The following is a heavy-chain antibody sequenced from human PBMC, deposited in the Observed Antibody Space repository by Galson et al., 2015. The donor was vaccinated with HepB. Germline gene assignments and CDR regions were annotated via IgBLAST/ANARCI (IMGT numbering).Heavy chain of an antibody. CDR3: ARASRVDAFDI. Sequence: SLRLSCAASGFTFSSYAMHWVRQAPGKGLEWVAVISYDGSNKYYADSVKGRFTISRDNSKNTLYLQMNSLRAEDTAVYYCARASRVDAFDIWGQGTMVTVSS. CDR2: ISYDGSNK. D-gene: IGHD6-13*01. CDR1: GFTFSSYA. J-gene: IGHJ3*02. V-gene: IGHV3-30-3*01.